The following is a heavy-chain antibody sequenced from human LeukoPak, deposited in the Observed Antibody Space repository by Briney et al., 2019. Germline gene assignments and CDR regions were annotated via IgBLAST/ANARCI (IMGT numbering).Heavy chain of an antibody. J-gene: IGHJ4*02. V-gene: IGHV1-2*02. D-gene: IGHD2-2*03. CDR1: GYTFTGYY. CDR3: ARFGYCSSTSCYRYFDN. CDR2: INPNSGGT. Sequence: GASVKVSCKASGYTFTGYYMHWVRQAPGQGLEWMGWINPNSGGTNYAQKFQGRVTMTRDTSISTAYMELSRLRSDDTAVYYCARFGYCSSTSCYRYFDNWGQGTLVTVSS.